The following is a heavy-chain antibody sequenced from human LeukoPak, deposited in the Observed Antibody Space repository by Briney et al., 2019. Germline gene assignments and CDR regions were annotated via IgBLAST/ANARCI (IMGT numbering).Heavy chain of an antibody. D-gene: IGHD5-18*01. CDR2: IYYSGST. CDR1: GGSISSGGYY. CDR3: ARDLLGYSYGYYYYYGMDV. J-gene: IGHJ6*02. V-gene: IGHV4-31*03. Sequence: PSQTLSLTCTVSGGSISSGGYYWSWIRQHPGKGLEWIGYIYYSGSTYYNPSLKSRVTTSVDTSKNQFSLKLSSVTAADTAVYYCARDLLGYSYGYYYYYGMDVWGQGTTVTVSS.